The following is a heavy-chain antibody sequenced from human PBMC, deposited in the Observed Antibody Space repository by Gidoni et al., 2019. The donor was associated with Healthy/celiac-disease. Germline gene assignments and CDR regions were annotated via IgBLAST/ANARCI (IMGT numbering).Heavy chain of an antibody. V-gene: IGHV4-31*03. J-gene: IGHJ2*01. CDR2: IYYSGST. CDR3: ARVLGQLVRVPNYWYFDL. CDR1: GASISSCGYY. D-gene: IGHD6-6*01. Sequence: QVQLQESGPGLVKPSQTLSITCTVSGASISSCGYYWSCIRQHPGKGLVWIGYIYYSGSTYYNPSLKSRVTISVDTSKDQFSMKLSSVTAADTAVYYCARVLGQLVRVPNYWYFDLWGRGTLVTVSS.